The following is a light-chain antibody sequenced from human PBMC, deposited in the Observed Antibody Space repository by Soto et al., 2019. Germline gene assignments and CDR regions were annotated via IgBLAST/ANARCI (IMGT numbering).Light chain of an antibody. J-gene: IGKJ1*01. CDR1: QSVSSN. V-gene: IGKV3-15*01. CDR2: GAS. CDR3: QQYNNWPPGT. Sequence: IVLTQSPATLSVSPGERATLSCTASQSVSSNLAWYQQKPGQAPRLLIYGASTKATGIPARFSGSGSGTEFTLTISSLQSEDFAVYYCQQYNNWPPGTFGQGTKVDI.